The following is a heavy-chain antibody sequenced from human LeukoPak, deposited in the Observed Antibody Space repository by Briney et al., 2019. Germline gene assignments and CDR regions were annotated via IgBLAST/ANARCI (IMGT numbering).Heavy chain of an antibody. J-gene: IGHJ4*02. Sequence: ASVKVSCKASGYTFTGYYMHWVRRAPGQGLEWMGWINPNNGGTSYAQKFQGRVTMTRDTSISTTYMEVSRLTSDDTAVYYCASVVRGVTTDNWGQGTLVTVSS. D-gene: IGHD3-10*01. CDR3: ASVVRGVTTDN. CDR1: GYTFTGYY. CDR2: INPNNGGT. V-gene: IGHV1-2*02.